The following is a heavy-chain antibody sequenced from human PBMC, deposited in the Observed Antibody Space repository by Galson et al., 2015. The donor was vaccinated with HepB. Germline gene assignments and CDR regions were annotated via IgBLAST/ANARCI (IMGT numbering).Heavy chain of an antibody. CDR3: AREEWYGDYVSAYYYYGMDV. D-gene: IGHD4-17*01. Sequence: SVKVSCKASGCTFSSYAISWVRQAPGQGLEWMGGIIPIFGTANYAQKFQGRVTITADESTSTAYMELSSLRSEDTAVYYCAREEWYGDYVSAYYYYGMDVWGQGTTVTVSS. V-gene: IGHV1-69*13. CDR2: IIPIFGTA. CDR1: GCTFSSYA. J-gene: IGHJ6*02.